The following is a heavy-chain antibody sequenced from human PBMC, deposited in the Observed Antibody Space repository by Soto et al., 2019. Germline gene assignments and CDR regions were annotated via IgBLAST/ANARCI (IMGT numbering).Heavy chain of an antibody. CDR1: GGSFSGYY. J-gene: IGHJ4*02. CDR3: ARGQDYSKSGY. CDR2: INHSGST. V-gene: IGHV4-34*01. D-gene: IGHD4-4*01. Sequence: PSETLSLTCAVYGGSFSGYYWSWIRQPPGKGLEWIGEINHSGSTNYNPSLKSRVTISVDTSKNQFSLKLSSVTAADTAVYYCARGQDYSKSGYWGQGTLVTVSS.